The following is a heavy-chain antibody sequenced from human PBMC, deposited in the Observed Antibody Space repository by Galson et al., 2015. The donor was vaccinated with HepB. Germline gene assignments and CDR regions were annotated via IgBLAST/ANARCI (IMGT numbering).Heavy chain of an antibody. Sequence: SETLSLTCAVDGGSFTGFYWNWIRQVPGKGLEWIGEINHGGSTNYNPSLKSRVTTSTDTSRAQFSLRLRSVTAADTGVYFCARVPWTTIFGERRYFDYWGLGTLVSVSS. CDR2: INHGGST. D-gene: IGHD3-3*01. CDR1: GGSFTGFY. V-gene: IGHV4-34*01. CDR3: ARVPWTTIFGERRYFDY. J-gene: IGHJ4*02.